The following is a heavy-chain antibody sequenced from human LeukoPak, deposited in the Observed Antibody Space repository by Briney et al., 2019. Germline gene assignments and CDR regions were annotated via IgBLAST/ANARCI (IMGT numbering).Heavy chain of an antibody. CDR3: ARVYSSSYLDY. Sequence: NASETLSLTCTVSGGSISRFYWSWIRQPPGKGLEWIGYIYYSGGTNYNPSLERRVTMSVDTSKNQFSLKVSSVTAADTAVYYCARVYSSSYLDYWGLGTLVTVSS. D-gene: IGHD6-13*01. CDR1: GGSISRFY. CDR2: IYYSGGT. J-gene: IGHJ4*02. V-gene: IGHV4-59*01.